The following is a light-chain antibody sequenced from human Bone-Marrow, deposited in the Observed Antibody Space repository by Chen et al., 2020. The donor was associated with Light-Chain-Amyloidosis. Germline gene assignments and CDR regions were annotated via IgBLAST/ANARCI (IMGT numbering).Light chain of an antibody. CDR3: SAWDDSLSAVV. CDR1: SSNIGSNY. J-gene: IGLJ2*01. V-gene: IGLV1-47*01. CDR2: RNN. Sequence: QSVLTQPPSASGTPGQRVTISCSGTSSNIGSNYIYWYQQFPGTAPKLRSYRNNQRPSGVTDRFSGSKSGTSASLAIGGLRPEDEADYYCSAWDDSLSAVVFGGGTKLTVL.